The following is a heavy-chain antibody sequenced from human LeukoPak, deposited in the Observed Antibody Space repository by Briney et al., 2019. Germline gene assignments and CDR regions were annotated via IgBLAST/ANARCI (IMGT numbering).Heavy chain of an antibody. CDR3: AKASKPLWFGELLSDYFDY. V-gene: IGHV3-23*01. CDR2: ISGSGGST. CDR1: GFTFSSYA. J-gene: IGHJ4*02. Sequence: PGGSLRFSCAGNGFTFSSYAMSWVRQAPGKGLEWVSAISGSGGSTYYSDSVKGRFIISRDNSKNTLYLQMNSLRAEDTAVYYCAKASKPLWFGELLSDYFDYWGQGTLVTVSS. D-gene: IGHD3-10*01.